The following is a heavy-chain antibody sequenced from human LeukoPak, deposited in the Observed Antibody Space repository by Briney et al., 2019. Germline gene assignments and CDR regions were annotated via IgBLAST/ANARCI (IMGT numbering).Heavy chain of an antibody. D-gene: IGHD3-22*01. CDR2: IYTSGST. J-gene: IGHJ5*02. Sequence: SETLSLTCTVSGGSISSYYWSWIRQPAGKGLEWIGRIYTSGSTNYNPSLKSRVTMSVDTSKNQFSLKLSSVTAADTAVYYCARDRGVDSSGLYNWFDPWGQGTLVTVSS. CDR1: GGSISSYY. V-gene: IGHV4-4*07. CDR3: ARDRGVDSSGLYNWFDP.